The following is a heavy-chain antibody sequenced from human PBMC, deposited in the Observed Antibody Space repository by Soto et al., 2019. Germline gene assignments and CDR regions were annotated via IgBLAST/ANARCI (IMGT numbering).Heavy chain of an antibody. CDR2: IYWDDDE. J-gene: IGHJ6*02. CDR1: GFSLSTSADG. V-gene: IGHV2-5*02. CDR3: AHKGGRGAAMDV. Sequence: QITLKESGPTVVQPTQTLTLTCSFSGFSLSTSADGVAWIRQPPGKALEWLALIYWDDDERYSPFLKSRLTIAKDTSKNQVVLTMTNMDPVDTATYFCAHKGGRGAAMDVWGQGATVTVPS. D-gene: IGHD2-15*01.